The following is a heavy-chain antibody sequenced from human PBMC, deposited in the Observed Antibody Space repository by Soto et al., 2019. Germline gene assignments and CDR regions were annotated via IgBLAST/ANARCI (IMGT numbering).Heavy chain of an antibody. J-gene: IGHJ6*02. CDR1: GFTFSSYG. Sequence: QVQLVESGGGVVQPGRSLRLSCAASGFTFSSYGMHWVRQAPGKGLEWVAVISYDGSNKYYADSVKGRFTISRDNSKNTLYLQMNSLRAEDTAVYYCAKDPIAEADYYYGMDVWGQGTTVTVSS. CDR3: AKDPIAEADYYYGMDV. D-gene: IGHD6-19*01. CDR2: ISYDGSNK. V-gene: IGHV3-30*18.